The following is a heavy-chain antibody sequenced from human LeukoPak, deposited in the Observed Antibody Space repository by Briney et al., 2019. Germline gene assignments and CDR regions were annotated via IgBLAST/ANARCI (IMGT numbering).Heavy chain of an antibody. V-gene: IGHV1-2*02. Sequence: ASVKVSCKASGYTFTGYYMHWVRQAPGQGLEWMGWINPNSGGTNYAQKFQGRVTMTRDTSISTAYMELSRLRSGDTAVYYCARAPWELPYYFDYWGQGTLVTVSS. J-gene: IGHJ4*02. CDR1: GYTFTGYY. CDR3: ARAPWELPYYFDY. D-gene: IGHD1-26*01. CDR2: INPNSGGT.